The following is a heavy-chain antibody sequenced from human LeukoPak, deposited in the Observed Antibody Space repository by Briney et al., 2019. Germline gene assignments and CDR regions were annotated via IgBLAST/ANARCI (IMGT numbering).Heavy chain of an antibody. V-gene: IGHV3-7*04. CDR3: TRVGYIDEGIDY. CDR1: GFPFSSYW. Sequence: PGGSLRLSCVASGFPFSSYWMTWVRQAPGKGLEWVANIKQDGSKKSYVDSAKGRFTISRDNAKNSLYLRMNSLRAEDTAIYYCTRVGYIDEGIDYWGQGTLVTVSS. D-gene: IGHD5-24*01. CDR2: IKQDGSKK. J-gene: IGHJ4*02.